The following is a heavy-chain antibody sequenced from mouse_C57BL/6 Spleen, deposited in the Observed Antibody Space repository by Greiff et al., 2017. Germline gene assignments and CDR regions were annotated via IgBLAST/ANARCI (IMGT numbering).Heavy chain of an antibody. CDR3: ARDTTVVPDY. Sequence: VQLQQSGPELVKPGASVKISCKASGYTFTDYYMNWVKQSHGKSLEWIGDINPNNGGTSYNQKFKGKATLTVDKSSSTAYMELRRLTSEDSAVYYCARDTTVVPDYWGQGTTLTVSS. D-gene: IGHD1-1*01. J-gene: IGHJ2*01. V-gene: IGHV1-26*01. CDR1: GYTFTDYY. CDR2: INPNNGGT.